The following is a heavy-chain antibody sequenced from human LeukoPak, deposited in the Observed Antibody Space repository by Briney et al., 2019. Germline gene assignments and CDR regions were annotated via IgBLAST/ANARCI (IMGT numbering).Heavy chain of an antibody. CDR1: GYDFTSYW. CDR2: IDPTDSDI. V-gene: IGHV5-51*01. D-gene: IGHD2-8*01. J-gene: IGHJ4*02. CDR3: ARTHLTKTGDY. Sequence: ESLKISCKASGYDFTSYWIGWVRQMPGKGLEWMGIIDPTDSDIRYSPSFQGQVTISADNSISTVYLQWSSLKASDSAMYYCARTHLTKTGDYWGQGSLVTVSS.